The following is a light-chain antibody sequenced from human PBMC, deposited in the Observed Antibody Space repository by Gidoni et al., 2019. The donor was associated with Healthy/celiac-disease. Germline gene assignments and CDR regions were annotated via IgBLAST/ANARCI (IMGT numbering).Light chain of an antibody. V-gene: IGLV2-14*03. CDR1: SSDVGGYNY. CDR3: SSYTSSSTLV. Sequence: QSALTQPVSVSGSPGQSITISCTGTSSDVGGYNYVSWYQQHPGKAPKLMIYDVSNRPLGVSNRFSGSKSGNTASLTISGLQAEDEADYYCSSYTSSSTLVFGGGTKLTVL. J-gene: IGLJ2*01. CDR2: DVS.